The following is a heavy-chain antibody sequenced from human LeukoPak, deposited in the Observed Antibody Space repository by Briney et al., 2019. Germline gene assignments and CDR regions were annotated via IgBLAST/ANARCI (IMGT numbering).Heavy chain of an antibody. J-gene: IGHJ3*02. Sequence: PGGSLRLSCAAAGFTFSDYGMNWVRQAPGKGLEWVSGISGSGISTYYADSVKGRFTISRDNSKNTLYLQMNSLRVEDTAVYYCAKAVAGTFIDAFDIWGQGTMVTVSS. CDR3: AKAVAGTFIDAFDI. CDR1: GFTFSDYG. D-gene: IGHD6-19*01. CDR2: ISGSGIST. V-gene: IGHV3-23*01.